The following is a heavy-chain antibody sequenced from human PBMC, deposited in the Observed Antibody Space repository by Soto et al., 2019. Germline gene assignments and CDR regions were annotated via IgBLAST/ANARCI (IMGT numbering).Heavy chain of an antibody. CDR3: ASETPTGYCSGGSCYSDGILRY. CDR1: GFTVSSNY. D-gene: IGHD2-15*01. Sequence: GGSLRLSCAASGFTVSSNYMSWVRQAPGKGLEWVSVIYSGGSTYYADSVKGRFTISRDNSKNTLYLQMNSLRAEDTAVYYCASETPTGYCSGGSCYSDGILRYWGQGTLVTVSS. V-gene: IGHV3-66*01. J-gene: IGHJ4*02. CDR2: IYSGGST.